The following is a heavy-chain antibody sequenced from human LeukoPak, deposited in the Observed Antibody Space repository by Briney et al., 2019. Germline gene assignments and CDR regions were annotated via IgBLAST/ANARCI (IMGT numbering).Heavy chain of an antibody. D-gene: IGHD3-10*01. V-gene: IGHV3-21*01. CDR1: GFTFSSYS. J-gene: IGHJ4*02. CDR3: AMAYGSGNVFTIDY. CDR2: ISSSSSYI. Sequence: GGSLRLSCAASGFTFSSYSMNWVRQAPGKGLEWVSSISSSSSYIYYADSVKGRFTISRDNAKNSLYLQMNSLRAEDTAVYYCAMAYGSGNVFTIDYWGQGTLVTVSS.